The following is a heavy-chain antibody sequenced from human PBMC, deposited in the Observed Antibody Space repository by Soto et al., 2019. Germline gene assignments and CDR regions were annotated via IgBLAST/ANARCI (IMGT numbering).Heavy chain of an antibody. D-gene: IGHD5-12*01. CDR1: GGYFSGYY. CDR3: ARSSLAVDGFDY. CDR2: INHSGST. V-gene: IGHV4-34*01. Sequence: ETLSLTCAVYGGYFSGYYWSWIRQPPGKGLEWIGEINHSGSTNYNPSLKSRVTISVDTPKNQFSLKLSSVTAADTAVYYCARSSLAVDGFDYCGQGTLVTV. J-gene: IGHJ4*02.